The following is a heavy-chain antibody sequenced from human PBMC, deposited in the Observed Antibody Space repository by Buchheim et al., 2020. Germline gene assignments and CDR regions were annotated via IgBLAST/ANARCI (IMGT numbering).Heavy chain of an antibody. J-gene: IGHJ5*02. CDR3: ARHHYDFWSGSYLNWFDP. CDR2: IYYSGST. Sequence: QQQLQESGPGLVKPSETLSLTCTVSGGSISSSSYYWGWIRQPPGKGLEWIGSIYYSGSTYYNPSLKSRVTISVDTSKNQFSLKLSSVTAADTAVYYCARHHYDFWSGSYLNWFDPWGQGTL. CDR1: GGSISSSSYY. D-gene: IGHD3-3*01. V-gene: IGHV4-39*01.